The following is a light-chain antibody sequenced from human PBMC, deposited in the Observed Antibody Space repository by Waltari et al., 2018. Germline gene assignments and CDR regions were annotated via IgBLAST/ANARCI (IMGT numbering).Light chain of an antibody. CDR1: TSDTGGCKY. CDR2: NVD. V-gene: IGLV2-11*01. CDR3: CSYAGRYTSV. J-gene: IGLJ2*01. Sequence: QSALTQPRSVSVSPGQSVTLSWPGTTSDTGGCKYASWYPPPPGKAPQLVMYNVDTRPSGVPDRFSGSKAGNTASLTISGLQTDDEADYYCCSYAGRYTSVFGGGTRVTVL.